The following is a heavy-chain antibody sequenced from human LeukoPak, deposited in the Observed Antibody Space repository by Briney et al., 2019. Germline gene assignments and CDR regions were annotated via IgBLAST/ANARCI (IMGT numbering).Heavy chain of an antibody. CDR3: ARDVETYYYDSSGYGT. D-gene: IGHD3-22*01. CDR1: GGTFSSYA. V-gene: IGHV1-69*13. CDR2: IIPIFGTA. Sequence: GASVKVSRKASGGTFSSYAISWVRQAPGQGLEWMGGIIPIFGTANYAQKFQGRVTITADESTSTAYMELSSLRSEDTAVYYCARDVETYYYDSSGYGTWGRGTMVTVSS. J-gene: IGHJ3*01.